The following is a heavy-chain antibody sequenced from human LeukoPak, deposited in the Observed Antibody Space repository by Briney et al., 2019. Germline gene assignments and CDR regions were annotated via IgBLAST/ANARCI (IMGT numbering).Heavy chain of an antibody. CDR1: GFTFSSYG. CDR2: IRSDGSQK. J-gene: IGHJ4*02. V-gene: IGHV3-30*02. CDR3: AKDGDDYYGSGSHVDY. Sequence: GSLRLSCAASGFTFSSYGMHWVRQAPGKGLEWVAFIRSDGSQKYYADSVKGRFTISRDNSKNTLYVQMNSLRAEDTAVYYCAKDGDDYYGSGSHVDYWGQGTLVTVSS. D-gene: IGHD3-10*01.